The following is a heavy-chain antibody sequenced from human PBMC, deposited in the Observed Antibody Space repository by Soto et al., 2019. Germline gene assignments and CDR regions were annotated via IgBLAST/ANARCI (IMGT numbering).Heavy chain of an antibody. V-gene: IGHV4-34*02. J-gene: IGHJ6*02. CDR2: INHCGGT. D-gene: IGHD3-3*02. CDR3: ARDRQYYQFWSGCQNEGPCAMDV. CDR1: GGSFSGYY. Sequence: QVQLQQWGAGLLKPSETLSLTCAVYGGSFSGYYWTWIRQAPGKGLEWIGEINHCGGTNYNSSLKSRVTISVDTSKNKFSLILYSVTDADTAVYYCARDRQYYQFWSGCQNEGPCAMDVWGQGTTVTVSS.